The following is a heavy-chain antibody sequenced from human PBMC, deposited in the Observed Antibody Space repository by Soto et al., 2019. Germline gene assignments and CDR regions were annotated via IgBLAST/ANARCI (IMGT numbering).Heavy chain of an antibody. CDR3: ARDAGEEGPDNDF. D-gene: IGHD3-16*01. V-gene: IGHV3-7*04. CDR2: IKQDGSVT. Sequence: EVQLVESGGGVVQSGGSLRLSCAVSGFTFSSYWMSWVRQAPGKGLEWLANIKQDGSVTNYLDSVKGRFTISRDNAKNSVYLQMTSLRVEDTAVYYCARDAGEEGPDNDFWGQGTLVTVSS. CDR1: GFTFSSYW. J-gene: IGHJ4*02.